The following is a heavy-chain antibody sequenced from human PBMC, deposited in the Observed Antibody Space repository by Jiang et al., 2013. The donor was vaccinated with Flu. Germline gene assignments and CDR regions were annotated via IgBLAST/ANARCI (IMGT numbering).Heavy chain of an antibody. J-gene: IGHJ4*02. D-gene: IGHD3-22*01. Sequence: LLKPSQTLSLTCTVSGGSISSAEYYWGWIRQPPGKGLEWIGYMFHTGSTYYNPSLRSRLTMSLDTSKIQFSLKLESVTAADTAVYFCSRGSAASSGYDYWGQ. CDR2: MFHTGST. CDR1: GGSISSAEYY. V-gene: IGHV4-30-4*01. CDR3: SRGSAASSGYDY.